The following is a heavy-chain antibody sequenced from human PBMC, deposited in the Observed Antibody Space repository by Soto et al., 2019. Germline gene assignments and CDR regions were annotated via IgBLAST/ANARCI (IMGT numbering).Heavy chain of an antibody. CDR2: LAPISGSP. V-gene: IGHV1-69*18. D-gene: IGHD1-26*01. CDR1: GDTFSHYV. CDR3: ARIGVGSRR. Sequence: VQMVQSGAEVKEPGSSVKVSCTNSGDTFSHYVMSWVRQAPGQGLEWMGSLAPISGSPNYAERFEGRLTFSADAGTSTMYMELRSLKYDDTAVYYCARIGVGSRRWGQGTMVTVSS. J-gene: IGHJ3*01.